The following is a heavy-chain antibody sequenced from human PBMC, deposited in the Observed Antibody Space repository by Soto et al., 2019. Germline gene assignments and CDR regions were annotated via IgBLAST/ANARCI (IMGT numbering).Heavy chain of an antibody. J-gene: IGHJ4*02. CDR1: GGSXSGYY. CDR3: ARRKILWFGESRAYFDY. CDR2: INHSGST. V-gene: IGHV4-34*01. Sequence: PSETLSLTCAVYGGSXSGYYWSWIRQPPGKGLEWIGEINHSGSTNYNPSLKSRVTISVDTSKNQFSLKLSSVTAADTAVYYCARRKILWFGESRAYFDYWGQGTLVTVSS. D-gene: IGHD3-10*01.